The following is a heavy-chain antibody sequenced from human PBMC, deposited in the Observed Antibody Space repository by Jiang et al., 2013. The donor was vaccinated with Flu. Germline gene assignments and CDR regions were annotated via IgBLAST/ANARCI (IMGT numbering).Heavy chain of an antibody. Sequence: GPGLVKPSETLSLTCTVFGGYIGTYYWSWIRQPPGKGLEWIGYIYYSGSTNHNPSLRSRATISVDTSKNQFSLKVRSVSAADTAKYYCARGPPQAFDIVGPRDNGHRLF. CDR1: GGYIGTYY. CDR2: IYYSGST. CDR3: ARGPPQAFDI. J-gene: IGHJ3*02. V-gene: IGHV4-59*01.